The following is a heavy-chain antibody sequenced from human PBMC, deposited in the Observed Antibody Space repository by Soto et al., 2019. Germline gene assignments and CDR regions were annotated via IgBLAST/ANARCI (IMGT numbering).Heavy chain of an antibody. CDR3: AIGAGWQDMDY. J-gene: IGHJ4*02. V-gene: IGHV4-4*07. CDR1: GVSISSYY. Sequence: PSETLSLTCSVSGVSISSYYWSWIRQPAGKRLEWIGRSYSSVNTDYNPSLKSRVTMSAYTSKNQFSLQLNSVTAADTAVYYCAIGAGWQDMDYWGQGKMVTFSS. CDR2: SYSSVNT. D-gene: IGHD6-19*01.